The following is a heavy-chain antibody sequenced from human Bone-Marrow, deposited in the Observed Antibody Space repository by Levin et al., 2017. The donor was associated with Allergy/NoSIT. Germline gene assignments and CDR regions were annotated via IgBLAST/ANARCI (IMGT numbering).Heavy chain of an antibody. CDR1: GFTFGGYA. CDR2: IRGRGYGGTT. CDR3: TRGGVSRELLPVYFDY. D-gene: IGHD3-10*01. J-gene: IGHJ4*02. V-gene: IGHV3-49*03. Sequence: GGSLRLSCIASGFTFGGYAMSWFRQAPGKGLEWVGFIRGRGYGGTTEYAASVKGRFTISRDDSKSIAYLQVNSLKTEDTAVYFCTRGGVSRELLPVYFDYWGQGTLVTVSS.